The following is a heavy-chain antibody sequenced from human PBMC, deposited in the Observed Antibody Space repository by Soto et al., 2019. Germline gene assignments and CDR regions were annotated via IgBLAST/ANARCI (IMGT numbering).Heavy chain of an antibody. CDR1: GYSFTSYW. CDR2: IYPGDSDT. V-gene: IGHV5-51*01. Sequence: GESLKISCKGSGYSFTSYWIGWVRQMPGKGLEWMGIIYPGDSDTRYSPSFQGQVTISADKSISTAYLQWSSLKASDTAMYYCARMLFHSGYDSLHEKYYXYYYGMDVWGQGTTVTVSS. D-gene: IGHD5-12*01. CDR3: ARMLFHSGYDSLHEKYYXYYYGMDV. J-gene: IGHJ6*02.